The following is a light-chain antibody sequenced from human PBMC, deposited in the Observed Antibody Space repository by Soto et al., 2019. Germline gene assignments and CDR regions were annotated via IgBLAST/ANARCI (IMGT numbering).Light chain of an antibody. V-gene: IGLV1-51*01. J-gene: IGLJ1*01. CDR1: SSNIGNNY. Sequence: QSALTQPPSVSAAPGQKVTISCSGSSSNIGNNYVSWYQQLPGTAPKLLIYDNYKRPSGIPDRFSGSKSGTSATLGITGLQTGDEADYFCGTWDSSLSAGIFGTGTKLTVL. CDR2: DNY. CDR3: GTWDSSLSAGI.